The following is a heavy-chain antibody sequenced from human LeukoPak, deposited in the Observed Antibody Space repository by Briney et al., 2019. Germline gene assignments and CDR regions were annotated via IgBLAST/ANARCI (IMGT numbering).Heavy chain of an antibody. CDR3: ARDLTDSSGWYSSAYGMDV. V-gene: IGHV1-2*02. Sequence: GASVKVSCQASCYTFPGYYMHWVRQAPGQGLEWMGWINPNSGGTNYAQKFQGRVTMTRDTSISTAYMELSRLRSDDTAVYYCARDLTDSSGWYSSAYGMDVWGQGTTVTVSS. D-gene: IGHD6-19*01. CDR1: CYTFPGYY. J-gene: IGHJ6*02. CDR2: INPNSGGT.